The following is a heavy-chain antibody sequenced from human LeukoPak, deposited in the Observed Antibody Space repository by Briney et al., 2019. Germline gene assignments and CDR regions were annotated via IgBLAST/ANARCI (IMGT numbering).Heavy chain of an antibody. CDR1: GYTFTSYG. Sequence: ASVKVSCKASGYTFTSYGISWVRQAPGQGLEWMGWISAYNGNTNYAQKLQGRVTMTTDTSTSTAYMELRSLRSDDTAVYYCARGGRVWFGELLGVNWFDPWGQGTLVTVSS. D-gene: IGHD3-10*01. V-gene: IGHV1-18*01. CDR3: ARGGRVWFGELLGVNWFDP. CDR2: ISAYNGNT. J-gene: IGHJ5*02.